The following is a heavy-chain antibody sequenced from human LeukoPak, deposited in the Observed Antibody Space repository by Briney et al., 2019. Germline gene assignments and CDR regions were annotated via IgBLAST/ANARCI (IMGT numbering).Heavy chain of an antibody. Sequence: SETLSLTCTVSVGSISSYYWSWIRQPPGKGLEWIGYIYYSGSTNYNPSLTSRVTISVDTSKDQFSLKLSSVTAADTAVYYCARGVLRYFDWLSDYYYYMDVWGKGTTVTVSS. CDR3: ARGVLRYFDWLSDYYYYMDV. D-gene: IGHD3-9*01. V-gene: IGHV4-59*01. J-gene: IGHJ6*03. CDR2: IYYSGST. CDR1: VGSISSYY.